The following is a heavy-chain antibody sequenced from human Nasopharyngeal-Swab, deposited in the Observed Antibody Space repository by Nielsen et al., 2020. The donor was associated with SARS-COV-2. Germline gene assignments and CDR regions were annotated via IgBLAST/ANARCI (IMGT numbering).Heavy chain of an antibody. D-gene: IGHD4-17*01. J-gene: IGHJ6*03. V-gene: IGHV6-1*01. Sequence: SQTLSLTCAISGVSVSSSSAAWNWIRQSPSRGLEWLGRTYYRSKWYNDYAVSVKSRITINPDTSKNQFSLHLNSVTPEDTAVYYCARARGAYGDYYYYYDTDVWGKGTTVTVSS. CDR1: GVSVSSSSAA. CDR2: TYYRSKWYN. CDR3: ARARGAYGDYYYYYDTDV.